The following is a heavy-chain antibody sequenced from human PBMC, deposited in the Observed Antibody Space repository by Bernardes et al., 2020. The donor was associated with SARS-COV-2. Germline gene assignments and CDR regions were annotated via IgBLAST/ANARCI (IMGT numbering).Heavy chain of an antibody. D-gene: IGHD3-9*01. CDR1: EDSFTSYW. CDR2: IYPGDSDT. V-gene: IGHV5-51*01. Sequence: GESLKISCKGSEDSFTSYWIGWVRQMPGKGLEWMGVIYPGDSDTRYSPSFQGQVTISADKSISTAYLQWSSLKASDTAMYYCARSYYDVLTGYYKPYFDYWGQGTLVTVSS. J-gene: IGHJ4*02. CDR3: ARSYYDVLTGYYKPYFDY.